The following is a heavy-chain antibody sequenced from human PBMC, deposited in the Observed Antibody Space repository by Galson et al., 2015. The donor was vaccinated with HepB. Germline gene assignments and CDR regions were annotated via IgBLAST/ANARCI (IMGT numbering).Heavy chain of an antibody. CDR1: GYTFISYA. V-gene: IGHV1-3*01. D-gene: IGHD4/OR15-4a*01. Sequence: SVKVSCKASGYTFISYAMHWVRQAPGQRLEWMGWINAGNGNTKYSQKFQGRVAITRDTSASTTYMELRSLRSEDTAVYYCARSTNYPFDSWGQGTLVTVSS. CDR2: INAGNGNT. CDR3: ARSTNYPFDS. J-gene: IGHJ4*02.